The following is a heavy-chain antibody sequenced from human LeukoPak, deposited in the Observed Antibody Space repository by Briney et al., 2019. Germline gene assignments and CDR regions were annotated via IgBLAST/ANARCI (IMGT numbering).Heavy chain of an antibody. CDR3: AKGSTQYQLGDFDY. D-gene: IGHD2-2*01. J-gene: IGHJ4*02. V-gene: IGHV3-9*03. Sequence: GGSLRLSCAASGFTFDDYAMHWVRQAPGKGLEWVSGISWNSGSIGYADSVKGRFTISRDNAKNSLYLQMNSLRAEDMALYYCAKGSTQYQLGDFDYWGQGTLVTVSS. CDR2: ISWNSGSI. CDR1: GFTFDDYA.